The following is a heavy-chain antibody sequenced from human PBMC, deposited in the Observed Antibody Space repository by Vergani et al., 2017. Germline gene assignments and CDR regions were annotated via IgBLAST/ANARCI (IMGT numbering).Heavy chain of an antibody. Sequence: QVTLKESGPVLVKPTETLTLTCTVSGFSLSNARMSVSWIRQPPGKALEWLAHIFSNDAKSSTTSLKTRLTISKDTSKSQVVLTMTNRGPVDTATYYCARMLPHSSASGRYYSGLDVWGQGTTVTVSS. CDR1: GFSLSNARMS. V-gene: IGHV2-26*01. CDR2: IFSNDAK. D-gene: IGHD3-10*01. CDR3: ARMLPHSSASGRYYSGLDV. J-gene: IGHJ6*02.